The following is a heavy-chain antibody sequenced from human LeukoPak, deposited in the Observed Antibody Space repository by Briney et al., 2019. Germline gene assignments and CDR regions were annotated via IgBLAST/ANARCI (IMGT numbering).Heavy chain of an antibody. D-gene: IGHD5-18*01. CDR1: GFTFSSYS. V-gene: IGHV3-7*01. CDR2: IKQDGSEK. Sequence: GGSLRLSCAASGFTFSSYSMSWVRQAPGKGLEWVANIKQDGSEKYYVDSVKGRFTISRDNAKNSLYLQMNSLRAEDTAVYYCAREGGGYSYGYPGFPHYYGMDVWGQGTTVTVSS. J-gene: IGHJ6*02. CDR3: AREGGGYSYGYPGFPHYYGMDV.